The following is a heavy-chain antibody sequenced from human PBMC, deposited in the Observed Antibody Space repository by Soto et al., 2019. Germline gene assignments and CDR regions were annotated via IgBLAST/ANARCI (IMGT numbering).Heavy chain of an antibody. V-gene: IGHV4-4*07. D-gene: IGHD4-17*01. CDR2: IDTSGST. Sequence: SETLSLTCTVSGGSISNYYCNWIRQPAGKGLEWIGRIDTSGSTNYNPSLKSRVTMSVDTSKQEFSLKLSSVTAADTALYYCASVIGGDSEYYFDYWGQGTLVTVSS. J-gene: IGHJ4*02. CDR3: ASVIGGDSEYYFDY. CDR1: GGSISNYY.